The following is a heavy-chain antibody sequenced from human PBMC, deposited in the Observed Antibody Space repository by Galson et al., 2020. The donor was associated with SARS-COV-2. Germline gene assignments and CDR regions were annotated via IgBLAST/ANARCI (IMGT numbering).Heavy chain of an antibody. CDR1: GGSFSGYY. CDR2: INHSGST. CDR3: ARGYYYDSSGPYYYYYGMDV. V-gene: IGHV4-34*01. J-gene: IGHJ6*02. D-gene: IGHD3-22*01. Sequence: SETLSLTCAVYGGSFSGYYWSWIRQPPGKGLEWIGEINHSGSTNYNPSLKNRVTISVDTSKNQFSLKLSSVTAADTAVYYCARGYYYDSSGPYYYYYGMDVWGQGTTVTVSS.